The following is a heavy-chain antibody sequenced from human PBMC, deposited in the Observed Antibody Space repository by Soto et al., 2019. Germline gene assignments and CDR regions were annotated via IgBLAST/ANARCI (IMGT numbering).Heavy chain of an antibody. CDR3: AHKGGGDRILDY. CDR1: GFSLSTSGVG. D-gene: IGHD3-16*01. J-gene: IGHJ4*02. CDR2: IYWDDAK. V-gene: IGHV2-5*02. Sequence: QITLKESGPTLVKPTQTLTLTCTFSGFSLSTSGVGVGWIRQPPGKTLEWLALIYWDDAKHYSPSLKSRLTITKDPSKNQVGLIMTNMDPVDTATYYCAHKGGGDRILDYWGQGTLVTVSS.